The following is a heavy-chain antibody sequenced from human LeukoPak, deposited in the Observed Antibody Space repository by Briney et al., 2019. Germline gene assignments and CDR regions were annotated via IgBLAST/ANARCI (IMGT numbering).Heavy chain of an antibody. CDR2: IRSKANLYAT. V-gene: IGHV3-73*01. J-gene: IGHJ6*02. CDR1: GLTLSGSA. CDR3: ARDNIPRLDYDILTGGMDV. Sequence: GGSLRLSCEASGLTLSGSAVHWVRQASGKGLEWVGRIRSKANLYATAYPASVKGRFTISRDNAKNSLYLQMNSLRAEDTALYHCARDNIPRLDYDILTGGMDVWGQGTTVTVSS. D-gene: IGHD3-9*01.